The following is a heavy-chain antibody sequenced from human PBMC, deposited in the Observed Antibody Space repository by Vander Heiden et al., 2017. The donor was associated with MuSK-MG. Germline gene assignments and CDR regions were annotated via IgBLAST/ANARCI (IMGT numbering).Heavy chain of an antibody. Sequence: DVQLVESGGGLVQPGRSLRLSCAASGFTFDDYAMHWVRQAPGKGLEWVSGISWNSGSIGYADSVKGRFTISRDNAKNSLYLQMNSLRAEDTALYYCAKDIGSTNAFFDYWGQGTLVTVSS. D-gene: IGHD1-1*01. CDR1: GFTFDDYA. CDR3: AKDIGSTNAFFDY. J-gene: IGHJ4*02. V-gene: IGHV3-9*01. CDR2: ISWNSGSI.